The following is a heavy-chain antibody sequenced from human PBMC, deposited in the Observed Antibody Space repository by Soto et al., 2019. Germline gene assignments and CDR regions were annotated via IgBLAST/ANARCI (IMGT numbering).Heavy chain of an antibody. D-gene: IGHD1-26*01. CDR3: AREREGSGFEP. CDR1: GYTFTSYD. CDR2: MNPNSGDT. V-gene: IGHV1-8*01. J-gene: IGHJ5*02. Sequence: ASVKVSCKASGYTFTSYDINWVRQATGQGLEWMGWMNPNSGDTGYAQNFQGRVTMTSNTSISTAYMELSSLRSEDTAVYYCAREREGSGFEPWGQGTLVTSPQ.